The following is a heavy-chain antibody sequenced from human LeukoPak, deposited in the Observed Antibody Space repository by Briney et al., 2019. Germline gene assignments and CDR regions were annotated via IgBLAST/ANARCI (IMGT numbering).Heavy chain of an antibody. CDR1: DYSISSGHY. D-gene: IGHD3-3*01. J-gene: IGHJ3*02. CDR2: IYHSGST. V-gene: IGHV4-38-2*02. Sequence: SETLSLTCTVSDYSISSGHYWGWIRQPPGKGLEWIGSIYHSGSTYYNPSLKSRVTISVDTSKNQVSLKLSSVTAADTAVYYCARHYDPQPFDVFDIWGRGTMVTVFS. CDR3: ARHYDPQPFDVFDI.